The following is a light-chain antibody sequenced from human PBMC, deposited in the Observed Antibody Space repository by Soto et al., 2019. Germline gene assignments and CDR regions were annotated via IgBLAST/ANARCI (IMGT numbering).Light chain of an antibody. CDR1: QSVSSN. J-gene: IGKJ1*01. Sequence: EIVMNQSPATPSVSPGERATLSCRASQSVSSNLAWYQQKPGQAPRLLIYGASTRATGIPARFSGSGSGTEFTLTISSLQSEDFAVYYCQQYNNWPQTFGQGTKVDIK. CDR2: GAS. CDR3: QQYNNWPQT. V-gene: IGKV3-15*01.